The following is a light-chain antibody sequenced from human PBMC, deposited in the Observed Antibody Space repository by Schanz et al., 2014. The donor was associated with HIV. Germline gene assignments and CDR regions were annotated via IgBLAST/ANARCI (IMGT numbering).Light chain of an antibody. Sequence: QSALTQPPSASGSPGQSVTISCTGTSNDVGGYNFVSWYQEHPGKAPKLLIYEVTKRPSGVSGRFSGSKSGNTASLTVSGLQAEDEANYYCASYTNSATFVFGTGTKVTVL. J-gene: IGLJ1*01. CDR1: SNDVGGYNF. CDR2: EVT. V-gene: IGLV2-8*01. CDR3: ASYTNSATFV.